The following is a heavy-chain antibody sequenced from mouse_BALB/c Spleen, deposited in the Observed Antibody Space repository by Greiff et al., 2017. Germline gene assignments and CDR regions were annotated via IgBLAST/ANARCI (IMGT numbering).Heavy chain of an antibody. CDR2: INPSSGYT. D-gene: IGHD2-4*01. J-gene: IGHJ3*01. Sequence: VQLQQSAAELARPGASVKMSCKASGYTFTSYTMHWVKQRPGQGLEWIGYINPSSGYTEYNQKFKDKTTLTADKSSSTAYMQLSSLTSEDSAVYYCARSMITTRAWFAYWGQGTLVTVSA. CDR1: GYTFTSYT. V-gene: IGHV1-4*02. CDR3: ARSMITTRAWFAY.